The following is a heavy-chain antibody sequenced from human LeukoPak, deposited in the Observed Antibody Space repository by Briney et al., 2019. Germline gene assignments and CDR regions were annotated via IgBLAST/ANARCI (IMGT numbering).Heavy chain of an antibody. D-gene: IGHD1-26*01. Sequence: KTSHTLSLTHTVSVGSISSYYWRGIRDPPGKGLEWIGDNYYSGSTNYTPSLKSRVTMSVDTSKNQFYLKLSSVTAADTAVYYCARARAVGAEAHYYCYYMDVWGKGTTVTVSS. CDR2: NYYSGST. J-gene: IGHJ6*03. V-gene: IGHV4-59*07. CDR1: VGSISSYY. CDR3: ARARAVGAEAHYYCYYMDV.